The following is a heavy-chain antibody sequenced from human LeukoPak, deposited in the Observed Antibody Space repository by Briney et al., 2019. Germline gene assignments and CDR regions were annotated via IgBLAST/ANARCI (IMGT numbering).Heavy chain of an antibody. D-gene: IGHD6-13*01. V-gene: IGHV4-59*01. J-gene: IGHJ4*02. Sequence: SETLSLTCTVSGGSISSYYWSWIRQPPGKGLEWIGYIYYSGSTNYNPSLKSRVTISVDTSKNQFSLKLSSVTAADTAVYYCAGGRSWYYFDYWGQGTLVTVSS. CDR1: GGSISSYY. CDR2: IYYSGST. CDR3: AGGRSWYYFDY.